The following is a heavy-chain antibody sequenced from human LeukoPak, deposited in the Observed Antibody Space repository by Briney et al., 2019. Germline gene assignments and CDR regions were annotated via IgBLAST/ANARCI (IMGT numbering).Heavy chain of an antibody. D-gene: IGHD1-26*01. Sequence: GGSLRLSCAASGFTFSSYSMNWVRQAPGKGLEWVSYISSSSSTIYYADSVKGRFTISRDNAKNSLYLQMNSLRVDDTAVFYCVKTLGPSATAAGDYWGQGILVTVSS. J-gene: IGHJ4*02. CDR2: ISSSSSTI. V-gene: IGHV3-48*01. CDR1: GFTFSSYS. CDR3: VKTLGPSATAAGDY.